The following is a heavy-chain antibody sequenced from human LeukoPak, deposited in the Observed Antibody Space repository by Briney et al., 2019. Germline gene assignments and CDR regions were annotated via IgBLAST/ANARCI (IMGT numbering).Heavy chain of an antibody. Sequence: GSLRLSCATSEVTVSSNYMNWVRQAPGKGLEWVSVIYSGGKTFYADSVKGRFTISRDNSKNTLYLQMNSLRAEDTAVYYCARGDPGGYWGQRTLVTVSS. CDR1: EVTVSSNY. V-gene: IGHV3-53*01. CDR3: ARGDPGGY. CDR2: IYSGGKT. D-gene: IGHD2-15*01. J-gene: IGHJ4*02.